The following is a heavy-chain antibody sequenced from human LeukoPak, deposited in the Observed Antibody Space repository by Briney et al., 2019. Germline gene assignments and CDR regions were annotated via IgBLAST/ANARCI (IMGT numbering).Heavy chain of an antibody. V-gene: IGHV1-18*01. CDR3: ARALVDGYKELGY. D-gene: IGHD5-24*01. CDR1: GYTFTTYG. Sequence: ASVKVSCKASGYTFTTYGITWVRQASGQGLEWMGWISAYNGNTNYAQKVQGRVTMTTDTSTSTAYMELRSLRSDDTAVYYCARALVDGYKELGYWGQGTLVTVSS. J-gene: IGHJ4*02. CDR2: ISAYNGNT.